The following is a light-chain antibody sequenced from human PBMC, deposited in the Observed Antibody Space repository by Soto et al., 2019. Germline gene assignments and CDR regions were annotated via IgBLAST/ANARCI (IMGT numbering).Light chain of an antibody. CDR1: SSDVGSYNR. V-gene: IGLV2-18*02. Sequence: QSVLTQPPSVSGSPGQSVTISCTGTSSDVGSYNRVSWYQQPPGTAPKVMIYDVSNRPSGVPDRFSGSKSGNTASLTISGLQAEDESDYYCSSYTSSSPYVFGTGTKVTVL. J-gene: IGLJ1*01. CDR2: DVS. CDR3: SSYTSSSPYV.